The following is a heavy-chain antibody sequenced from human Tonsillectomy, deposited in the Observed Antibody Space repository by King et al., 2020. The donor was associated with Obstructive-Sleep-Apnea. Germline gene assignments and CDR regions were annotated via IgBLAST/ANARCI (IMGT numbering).Heavy chain of an antibody. CDR1: GYTFTSYG. Sequence: QLVQSGAEVKKPGASVKVSCKASGYTFTSYGISWVRQAPGQGLEWMGWISAYNGNTKYAQKVQGRVTMTTDTSTSKAYMELRSMRSDDTAVYYCARERMRLLWFGESYYGMDVWGQGTTVTVSS. J-gene: IGHJ6*02. V-gene: IGHV1-18*01. D-gene: IGHD3-10*01. CDR2: ISAYNGNT. CDR3: ARERMRLLWFGESYYGMDV.